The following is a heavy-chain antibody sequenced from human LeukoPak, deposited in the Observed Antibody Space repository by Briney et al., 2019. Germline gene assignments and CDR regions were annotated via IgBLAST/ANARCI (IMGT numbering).Heavy chain of an antibody. CDR3: ARFFGDRFDY. CDR1: GFTFSGYW. J-gene: IGHJ4*02. Sequence: GGSLRLSCAASGFTFSGYWMTWVRQAPGKGLEWVANIKEDGGEGYYVDSVRGRFTISRDNAKNSLYLQMNSLRAEDTAVYYCARFFGDRFDYWGQGTLVTVSS. D-gene: IGHD4-17*01. CDR2: IKEDGGEG. V-gene: IGHV3-7*01.